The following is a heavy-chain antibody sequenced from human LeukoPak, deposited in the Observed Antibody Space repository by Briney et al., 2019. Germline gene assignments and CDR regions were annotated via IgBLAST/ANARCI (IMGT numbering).Heavy chain of an antibody. D-gene: IGHD5-18*01. V-gene: IGHV1-2*02. J-gene: IGHJ4*02. Sequence: ASVNVSCKASGYTFTGYYIHWVRQASGQGLEWMGWINPNSGDTNFAQNFQGRVTMTRDTSISTAYMEVSRLRSDDTAVYYCARDPSYGSPYFDYWGQGTLVTVSS. CDR3: ARDPSYGSPYFDY. CDR1: GYTFTGYY. CDR2: INPNSGDT.